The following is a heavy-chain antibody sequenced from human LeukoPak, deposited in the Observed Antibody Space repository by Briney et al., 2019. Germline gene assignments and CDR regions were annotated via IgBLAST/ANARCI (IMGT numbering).Heavy chain of an antibody. J-gene: IGHJ4*02. CDR1: GYTFTGSY. CDR3: ARAPFCGVDCPPTIDY. V-gene: IGHV1-2*02. D-gene: IGHD2-21*02. Sequence: ASVKVSCKASGYTFTGSYMHWVRQAPGQGLEWMGWINPDSGGTDSARKFRGRVTMTRDTSISAAYMELSGLTSDDTAVYYCARAPFCGVDCPPTIDYWGQGTLVTVSS. CDR2: INPDSGGT.